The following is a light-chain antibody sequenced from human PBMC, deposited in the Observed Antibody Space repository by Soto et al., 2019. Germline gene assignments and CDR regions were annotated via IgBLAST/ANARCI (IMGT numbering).Light chain of an antibody. Sequence: EIVLTQSPATLSLSPGDIATLSCRASQSVTSSLAWFQQKPGQAPRILIYDVSRRATAITARFSGSGSGTACTLTISSLEPEDFEVYYCQQRTTCPTFGGGTKVEIK. CDR3: QQRTTCPT. CDR1: QSVTSS. V-gene: IGKV3-11*01. CDR2: DVS. J-gene: IGKJ4*01.